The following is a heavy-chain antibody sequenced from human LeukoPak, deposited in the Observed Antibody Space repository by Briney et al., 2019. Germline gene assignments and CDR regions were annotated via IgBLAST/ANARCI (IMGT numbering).Heavy chain of an antibody. D-gene: IGHD5-24*01. CDR3: ARLRGGYRLY. CDR1: GFTFSDYE. Sequence: GSLRLSCAASGFTFSDYEMNWVRQAPGRGLEWVSYISSSGSTIYYADSVKGRFTISRDNAKNSLYLQINSLRAEDTAVYYCARLRGGYRLYWGQGTLVTVSS. V-gene: IGHV3-48*03. CDR2: ISSSGSTI. J-gene: IGHJ4*02.